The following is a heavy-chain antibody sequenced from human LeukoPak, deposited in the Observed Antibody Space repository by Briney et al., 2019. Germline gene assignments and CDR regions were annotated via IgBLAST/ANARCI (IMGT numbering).Heavy chain of an antibody. CDR3: ARVPGGYYYMDV. CDR2: IIPIFGTA. V-gene: IGHV1-69*05. CDR1: GGSFSSCA. D-gene: IGHD1-26*01. J-gene: IGHJ6*03. Sequence: GASVKVSCKASGGSFSSCAIRWWRQAPGQGLEWMGGIIPIFGTANYAQKFQGRVTITTDESTSTAYMELSSLRSEDTAVYYCARVPGGYYYMDVWGKGTTVTVSS.